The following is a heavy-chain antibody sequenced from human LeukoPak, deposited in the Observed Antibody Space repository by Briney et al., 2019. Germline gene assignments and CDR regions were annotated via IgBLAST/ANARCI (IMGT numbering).Heavy chain of an antibody. CDR1: GFTSSSYW. Sequence: GGSLRLSCAASGFTSSSYWMGWVRQAPGKGLEWVANINQDGSDKYYVDSVKGRFTISRDNSKNTLYLQMNSLRAEDTAVYYCAKDRKNYYGSGSYYPSFFDYWGQGTLVTVSS. CDR2: INQDGSDK. CDR3: AKDRKNYYGSGSYYPSFFDY. D-gene: IGHD3-10*01. J-gene: IGHJ4*02. V-gene: IGHV3-7*03.